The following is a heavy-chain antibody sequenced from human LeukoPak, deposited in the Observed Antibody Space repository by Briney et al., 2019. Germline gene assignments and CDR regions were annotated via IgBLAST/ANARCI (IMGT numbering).Heavy chain of an antibody. D-gene: IGHD2-2*01. J-gene: IGHJ4*02. Sequence: GGSLRLSCAASGFTLSSYNMDWVRQAPGKGLEWVSSISSSSSYIYYADSVKGRFTISRDNAKNSLYLQMNSLRAEDTAVYYCASASYCSSTSCYLDFDYGGQGTLVTVSS. V-gene: IGHV3-21*01. CDR3: ASASYCSSTSCYLDFDY. CDR1: GFTLSSYN. CDR2: ISSSSSYI.